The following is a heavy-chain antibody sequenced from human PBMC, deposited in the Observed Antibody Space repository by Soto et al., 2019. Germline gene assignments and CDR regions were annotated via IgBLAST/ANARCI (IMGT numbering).Heavy chain of an antibody. J-gene: IGHJ4*02. D-gene: IGHD2-2*01. CDR2: IKQDGSEK. V-gene: IGHV3-7*01. CDR1: VFTFSSSA. CDR3: ARDVPPVDY. Sequence: GGSLRLSCAASVFTFSSSAMSWVRQAPGKGLEWVANIKQDGSEKYYVDSVKGRFTISRDNAKNSLYLQMNSLRAEDTAVYYCARDVPPVDYWGQGTLVTVSS.